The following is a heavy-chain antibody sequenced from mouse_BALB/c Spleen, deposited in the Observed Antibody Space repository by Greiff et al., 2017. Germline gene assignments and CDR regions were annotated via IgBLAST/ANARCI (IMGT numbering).Heavy chain of an antibody. J-gene: IGHJ3*01. CDR3: ARGTSFPY. V-gene: IGHV5-6-5*01. CDR2: ISSGGST. Sequence: EVHLVESGGGLVKPGGSLKLSCAASGFTFSSYAMSWVRQTPEKRLEWVASISSGGSTYYPDSVKGRFTISRDNARNILYLQMSSLRSEDTAMYYCARGTSFPYWGQGTLVTVSA. CDR1: GFTFSSYA.